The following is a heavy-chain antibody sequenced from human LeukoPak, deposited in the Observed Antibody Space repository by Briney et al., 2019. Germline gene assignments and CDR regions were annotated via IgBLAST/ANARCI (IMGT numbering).Heavy chain of an antibody. V-gene: IGHV1-69*01. J-gene: IGHJ6*03. D-gene: IGHD6-19*01. CDR1: GGTFSSYA. CDR3: ARDWSQRWLALEAYYYYYMDV. CDR2: IIPIFGTA. Sequence: ASVKVSCKASGGTFSSYAISWVRQAPGQGLEWMGGIIPIFGTANYAQKFQGRVTITADESTSTAYMELSRLRSDDTAVYYCARDWSQRWLALEAYYYYYMDVWGKGTTVTISS.